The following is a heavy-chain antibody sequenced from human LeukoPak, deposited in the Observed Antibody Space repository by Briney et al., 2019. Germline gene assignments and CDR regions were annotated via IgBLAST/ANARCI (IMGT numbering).Heavy chain of an antibody. CDR1: GFTFDDYA. CDR3: AKDIHRSSWSTGDYFQH. D-gene: IGHD6-13*01. V-gene: IGHV3-9*01. Sequence: GGSLRLSCAASGFTFDDYAMHWVRHAPGKGLEWVSGISWNSGSIGYADSVKGRFTISRDNAKNSLYLQMNSLRAEDTALYYCAKDIHRSSWSTGDYFQHWGQGTLVTVSS. CDR2: ISWNSGSI. J-gene: IGHJ1*01.